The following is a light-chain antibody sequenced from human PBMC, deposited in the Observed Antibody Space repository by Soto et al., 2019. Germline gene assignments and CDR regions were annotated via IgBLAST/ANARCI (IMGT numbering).Light chain of an antibody. Sequence: QSVLTQPPSVSGAPGQRVTISCTGSSSNIRAGYDVHWYQQLPGTAPKLLIYGNSNRPSGVPDRFSGSKSGTSASLAITGLQAEDEADYYCPSYDSSLRGVVFGGGTKLTVL. J-gene: IGLJ2*01. CDR2: GNS. CDR1: SSNIRAGYD. CDR3: PSYDSSLRGVV. V-gene: IGLV1-40*01.